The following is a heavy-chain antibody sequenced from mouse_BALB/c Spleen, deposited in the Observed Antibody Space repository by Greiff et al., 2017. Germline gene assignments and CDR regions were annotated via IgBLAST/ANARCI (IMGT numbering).Heavy chain of an antibody. CDR2: INPYNGAT. CDR3: ARNGNPEGCAY. Sequence: EVQLQQSGPELVKPGASVKISCKASGYSFTGYYMHWVKQSHVKSLEWIGRINPYNGATSYNQNFKDKASLTVDKSSSTAYMELHSLTSEDSAVYYCARNGNPEGCAYWGQGTLVTVSA. J-gene: IGHJ3*01. CDR1: GYSFTGYY. V-gene: IGHV1-31*01. D-gene: IGHD2-1*01.